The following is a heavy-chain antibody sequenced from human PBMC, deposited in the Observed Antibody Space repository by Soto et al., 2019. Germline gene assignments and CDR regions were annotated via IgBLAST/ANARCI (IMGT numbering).Heavy chain of an antibody. D-gene: IGHD2-2*02. CDR3: HCSSTSCYSSRFDP. CDR2: ISGSGGST. CDR1: GFTFSSYA. Sequence: PGGSLRLSCAASGFTFSSYAMSWVRQTPGKGLEWVSVISGSGGSTYYADSVKGRFTISRDNSKNTLYLQMNSLRAEDTAVYYCHCSSTSCYSSRFDPWGQGTLVTVSS. V-gene: IGHV3-23*01. J-gene: IGHJ5*02.